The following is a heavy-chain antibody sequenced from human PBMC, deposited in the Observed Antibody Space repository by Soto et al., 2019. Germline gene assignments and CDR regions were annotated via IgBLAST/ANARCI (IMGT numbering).Heavy chain of an antibody. CDR1: GYTFTGYY. CDR3: ARDQGDSSSWYFDY. J-gene: IGHJ4*02. CDR2: INPNSGGT. Sequence: QVQLVQSGAEVKKPGASVKVSCKSSGYTFTGYYMHWVRQAPGQGLKWMGWINPNSGGTNYAQKFQGRVIMTRDTSISTDYMELSRLRSDATAVYYCARDQGDSSSWYFDYWGQGTLVTVSS. D-gene: IGHD6-13*01. V-gene: IGHV1-2*02.